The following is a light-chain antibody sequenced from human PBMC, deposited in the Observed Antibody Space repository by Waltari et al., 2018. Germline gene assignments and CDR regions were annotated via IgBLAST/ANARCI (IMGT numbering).Light chain of an antibody. Sequence: ISCAGTNNDVGAYNYVSWFQHHPGKAPKLIIHDVNKRPSGVSSRFSASKSDNTASLTISGLQAEDEANYYCTSFRSGASWVFGGGATLTVL. CDR2: DVN. CDR3: TSFRSGASWV. CDR1: NNDVGAYNY. J-gene: IGLJ3*02. V-gene: IGLV2-14*03.